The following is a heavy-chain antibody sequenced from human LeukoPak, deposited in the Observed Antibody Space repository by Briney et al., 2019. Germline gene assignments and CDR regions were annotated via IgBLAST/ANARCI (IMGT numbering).Heavy chain of an antibody. CDR2: IIPIFGTA. V-gene: IGHV1-69*05. J-gene: IGHJ3*02. CDR1: GGTFSSYA. D-gene: IGHD6-19*01. Sequence: SVKVSCKASGGTFSSYAISWVRQAPGQGLEWMGRIIPIFGTANYAQKFQGRVTITTDESTSTAYMELSSLRSEDTAVYYCARSGYSSGWDDAFDIWGQGTMVAVSS. CDR3: ARSGYSSGWDDAFDI.